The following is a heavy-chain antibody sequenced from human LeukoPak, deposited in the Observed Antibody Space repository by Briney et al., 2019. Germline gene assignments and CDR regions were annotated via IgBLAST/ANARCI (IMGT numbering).Heavy chain of an antibody. CDR3: ARVAPPVDTAMVVQYYFDY. J-gene: IGHJ4*02. D-gene: IGHD5-18*01. Sequence: PSETLSLTCGASGGSIRSTNWWSWVRQPPGQGLEWVSYISSSGSTIYYADSVKGRFTISRDNAKNSLYLQMNSLRAEDTAVYYCARVAPPVDTAMVVQYYFDYWGQGTLVTVSS. V-gene: IGHV3-48*03. CDR2: ISSSGSTI. CDR1: GGSIRSTN.